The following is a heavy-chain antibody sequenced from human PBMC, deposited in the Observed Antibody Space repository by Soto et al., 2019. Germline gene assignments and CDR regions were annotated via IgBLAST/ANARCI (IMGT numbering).Heavy chain of an antibody. D-gene: IGHD6-13*01. V-gene: IGHV4-59*08. CDR3: ARRLYFSRGFDY. CDR1: GGSISSYY. CDR2: IYYSGST. J-gene: IGHJ4*02. Sequence: QVQLQESGPGLVKSSETLSLTCTVSGGSISSYYWSWIRQPPGRGLEWIGYIYYSGSTNYNPSLEGRVTISVDTSKKQFSLKLTSVTAADTAVYYCARRLYFSRGFDYWGQGTLVTVSS.